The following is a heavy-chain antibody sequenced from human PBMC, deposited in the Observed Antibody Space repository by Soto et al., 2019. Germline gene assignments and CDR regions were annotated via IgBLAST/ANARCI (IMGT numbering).Heavy chain of an antibody. CDR2: IIPIFGTA. CDR3: ARQITAAGFDY. V-gene: IGHV1-69*13. CDR1: GGTFSSYA. J-gene: IGHJ4*02. D-gene: IGHD6-13*01. Sequence: ASVKVSCKASGGTFSSYAISWVRQAPGQGLEWMGGIIPIFGTANYAQKFQGRVMITADESTSTAYMELSSLRSEDTAVYYCARQITAAGFDYWGQGTLVTVSS.